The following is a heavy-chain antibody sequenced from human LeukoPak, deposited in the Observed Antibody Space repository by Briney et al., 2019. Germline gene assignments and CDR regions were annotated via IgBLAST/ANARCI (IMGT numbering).Heavy chain of an antibody. J-gene: IGHJ4*02. CDR1: GFAFSFYA. D-gene: IGHD4-17*01. Sequence: GGSLRLSCAASGFAFSFYAMSWLRQPPGKGLEWVSTINANSGTTSYAASVRGRFTISRDNSRNTLYLQVNTLRAEDTAVYYCAIVTTQIDYWGQGTLVTVSS. CDR2: INANSGTT. CDR3: AIVTTQIDY. V-gene: IGHV3-23*01.